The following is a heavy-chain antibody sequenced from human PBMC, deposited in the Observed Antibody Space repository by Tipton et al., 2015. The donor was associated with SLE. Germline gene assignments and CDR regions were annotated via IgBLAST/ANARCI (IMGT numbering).Heavy chain of an antibody. J-gene: IGHJ4*02. CDR3: ARGLGLLRQPLSY. V-gene: IGHV4-59*11. Sequence: GLVKPSETLSLTCTVSGGSISSHYWSWIRQPPGKGLEWIGYIYYSGSTNYNPSLKSRVTISVDTSKNQFSLKLSSVTAADTAVYYCARGLGLLRQPLSYWGQGTLVTVSS. D-gene: IGHD3-16*01. CDR1: GGSISSHY. CDR2: IYYSGST.